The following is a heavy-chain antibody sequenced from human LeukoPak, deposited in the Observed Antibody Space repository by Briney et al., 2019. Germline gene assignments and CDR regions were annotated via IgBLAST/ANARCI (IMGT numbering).Heavy chain of an antibody. Sequence: PGGSLRLSCEASGFTFSTYWMSWVGQAPGKGLEWVANIKPDGSEKYYADSVRGRVTTSRDNTKNSLLLQMNSLRVEDSGVYYCARASTGKWQWYLIDYWGQGILVTVSS. J-gene: IGHJ4*01. CDR1: GFTFSTYW. CDR2: IKPDGSEK. V-gene: IGHV3-7*01. D-gene: IGHD6-19*01. CDR3: ARASTGKWQWYLIDY.